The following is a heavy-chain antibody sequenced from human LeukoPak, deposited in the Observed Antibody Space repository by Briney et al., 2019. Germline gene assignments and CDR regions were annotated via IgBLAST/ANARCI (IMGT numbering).Heavy chain of an antibody. V-gene: IGHV3-7*03. CDR3: ARGGGLDV. CDR1: GFTFSSYW. D-gene: IGHD3-16*01. Sequence: GGSLRLSCAASGFTFSSYWMNRARQAPGKGLEWVASINHNGNVNYYVDPVKGRFTISRDNAKNSLYLQMSNLRAEDTAVYFCARGGGLDVWGQGATVTVSS. CDR2: INHNGNVN. J-gene: IGHJ6*02.